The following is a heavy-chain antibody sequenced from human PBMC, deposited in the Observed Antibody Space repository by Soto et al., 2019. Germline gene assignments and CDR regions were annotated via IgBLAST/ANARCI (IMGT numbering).Heavy chain of an antibody. CDR2: INHRGST. D-gene: IGHD6-13*01. Sequence: SETLSLTCAGYGGSFSGYYWSWIRQTPGKGLEWLGEINHRGSTNYNPSLKSRVTISVDTSRTQFSLKLSSVTAADTAVYYCARDVRYSSSWSTYYYYGMDVWGQGTTVTVSS. CDR3: ARDVRYSSSWSTYYYYGMDV. J-gene: IGHJ6*02. V-gene: IGHV4-34*01. CDR1: GGSFSGYY.